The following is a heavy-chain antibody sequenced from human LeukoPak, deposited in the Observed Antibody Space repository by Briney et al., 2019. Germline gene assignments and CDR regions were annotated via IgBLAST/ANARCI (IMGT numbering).Heavy chain of an antibody. CDR3: AKDFYYYGSGSQLDY. J-gene: IGHJ4*02. V-gene: IGHV3-30*02. D-gene: IGHD3-10*01. CDR1: GFTFSSYG. Sequence: GGSLRLSCAASGFTFSSYGMHWVRQAPGKGLEWVAFIRYDGSNKYYADSVKGRFTISRDNSKNTLYLQMNSLRAEDTAVYYCAKDFYYYGSGSQLDYWGQGTLVTVSS. CDR2: IRYDGSNK.